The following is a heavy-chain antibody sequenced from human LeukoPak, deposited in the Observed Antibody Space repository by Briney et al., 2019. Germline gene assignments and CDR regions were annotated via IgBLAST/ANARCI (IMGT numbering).Heavy chain of an antibody. V-gene: IGHV4-39*07. CDR3: ARVVSSWYLDY. Sequence: SETLSLTCTVSGGSISSSSYYWGWIRQPPGKGLEWIGSIYYSGSTYYNPSLKSRVTISVDTSKNQFSLKLSSVTAADTAVYYCARVVSSWYLDYWGQGTLVTVSS. CDR2: IYYSGST. J-gene: IGHJ4*02. CDR1: GGSISSSSYY. D-gene: IGHD6-13*01.